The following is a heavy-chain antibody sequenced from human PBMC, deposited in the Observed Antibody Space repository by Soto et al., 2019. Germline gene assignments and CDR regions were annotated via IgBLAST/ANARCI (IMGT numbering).Heavy chain of an antibody. D-gene: IGHD3-10*01. Sequence: EVQLVESGGGLVQPGASLRLSCAASGFTFSSYWMHWVRQAPGKGLVWVSRINSDGSSTNYADSVKGQFTISRDNAKNMLYLQMNSLRAEDTAVYYCGRGASGSYRLDYWGQGTLVTVSS. CDR2: INSDGSST. V-gene: IGHV3-74*01. CDR1: GFTFSSYW. CDR3: GRGASGSYRLDY. J-gene: IGHJ4*02.